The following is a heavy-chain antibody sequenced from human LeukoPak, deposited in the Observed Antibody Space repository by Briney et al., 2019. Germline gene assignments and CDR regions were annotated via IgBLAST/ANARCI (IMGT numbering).Heavy chain of an antibody. CDR2: IYYSGST. J-gene: IGHJ3*02. Sequence: SETLSLTCTVSGGSISSYYWSWIRQPPGKGLEWIGYIYYSGSTNYNPSVKSRVTMSVDTSKKQFSLNLSSLTAADTAVYYCARGGTAVVTPYAFDIWGQGTMVTVSS. D-gene: IGHD4-23*01. CDR3: ARGGTAVVTPYAFDI. V-gene: IGHV4-59*01. CDR1: GGSISSYY.